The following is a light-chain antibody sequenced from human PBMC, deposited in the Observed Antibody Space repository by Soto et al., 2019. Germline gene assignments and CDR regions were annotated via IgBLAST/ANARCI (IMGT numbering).Light chain of an antibody. CDR3: QSYDSSLSV. V-gene: IGLV1-40*01. CDR1: SSNIGAGYD. Sequence: SVLTQPPSVSGAPGQRVTISCTGSSSNIGAGYDVHWYQQLPGTAPKLLIYGNSNRPSAVPDRFSGSKSGTSASLAITGLQAEDEADYYCQSYDSSLSVFGTGTKVTVL. J-gene: IGLJ1*01. CDR2: GNS.